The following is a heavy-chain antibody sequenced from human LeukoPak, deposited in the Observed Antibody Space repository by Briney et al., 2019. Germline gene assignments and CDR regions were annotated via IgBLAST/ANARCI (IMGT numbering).Heavy chain of an antibody. CDR2: ISGSGGNT. CDR3: TQRTSFDY. V-gene: IGHV3-23*01. D-gene: IGHD3/OR15-3a*01. CDR1: GFTVSSNY. J-gene: IGHJ4*02. Sequence: SGGSLRLSCAASGFTVSSNYMSWVRQAPGKGLEWVSAISGSGGNTYYADSVKGRFTISRDNSKNTLYLQMNSLRAEDTAVYYCTQRTSFDYWGQGTLVTVSS.